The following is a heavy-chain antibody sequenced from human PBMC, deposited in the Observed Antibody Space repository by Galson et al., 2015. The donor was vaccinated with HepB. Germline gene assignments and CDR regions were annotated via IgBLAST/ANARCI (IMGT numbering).Heavy chain of an antibody. J-gene: IGHJ6*02. V-gene: IGHV3-23*01. Sequence: SLRLSCAASGFTFSSYAMSWVRQAPGKGLERVSAISGYGDNTYYADSVRGRFTISRDNSKNTLYPQMNSLRAEDTAVYYCAKPSDNYYYYYGMDVWGQGTTATVSS. CDR3: AKPSDNYYYYYGMDV. D-gene: IGHD2-21*02. CDR2: ISGYGDNT. CDR1: GFTFSSYA.